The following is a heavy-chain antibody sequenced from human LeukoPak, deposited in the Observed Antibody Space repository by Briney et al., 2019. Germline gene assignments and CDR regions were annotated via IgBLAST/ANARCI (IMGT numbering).Heavy chain of an antibody. CDR1: GFTVSSNY. CDR2: IDWDDDK. V-gene: IGHV2-70*11. CDR3: ARTRPAASGTEDY. J-gene: IGHJ4*02. D-gene: IGHD6-13*01. Sequence: LRLSCAASGFTVSSNYMSWIRQPPGKALEWLARIDWDDDKYYSTSLKTRLTISKDTSKNQVVLTMTNMDPVDTATYYCARTRPAASGTEDYWGQGTLVTVSS.